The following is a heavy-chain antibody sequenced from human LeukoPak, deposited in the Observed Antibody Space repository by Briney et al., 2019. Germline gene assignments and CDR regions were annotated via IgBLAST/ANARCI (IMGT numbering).Heavy chain of an antibody. CDR1: GGSFSGYY. CDR3: ARVLVSRKYFDY. V-gene: IGHV4-34*01. Sequence: SETLSLTCAVYGGSFSGYYWSWIRQPPGKGLEWIGEINHSGSTNYNPSLKSRVTISVDTSKNQFSLKLSSVTAADTAVYYCARVLVSRKYFDYWGQGTLVTVSS. J-gene: IGHJ4*02. CDR2: INHSGST. D-gene: IGHD3-22*01.